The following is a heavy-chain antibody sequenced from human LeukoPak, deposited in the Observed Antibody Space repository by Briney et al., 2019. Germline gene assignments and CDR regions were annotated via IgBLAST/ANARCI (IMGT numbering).Heavy chain of an antibody. J-gene: IGHJ3*02. D-gene: IGHD5-24*01. V-gene: IGHV3-23*01. CDR3: AKDLDGYGGLRGDAFDI. CDR1: GFTFKSYA. CDR2: ISDGGGST. Sequence: AGXXLRLSCAASGFTFKSYALSWVRQAPGKGLEGVSAISDGGGSTYYADCVKGRFTISRDNSKNTVYLQMNSLRVEDTAVYYCAKDLDGYGGLRGDAFDIWGQGTMVIVSS.